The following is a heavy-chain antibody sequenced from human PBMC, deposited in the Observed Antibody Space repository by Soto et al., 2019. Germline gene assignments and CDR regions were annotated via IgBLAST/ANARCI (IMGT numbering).Heavy chain of an antibody. J-gene: IGHJ6*02. V-gene: IGHV3-30*18. CDR3: AKELWFGESYGVDV. CDR2: ISYDGSNK. CDR1: GFTFSSYG. Sequence: QVQLVESGGGVVQPGRSLRLSCAASGFTFSSYGMHWVRQAPGKGLEWVSLISYDGSNKYYADSVKGRFTTSRDNSKKMLYLQMNSLRPEDTAVYYCAKELWFGESYGVDVWGQGTTVTVSS. D-gene: IGHD3-10*01.